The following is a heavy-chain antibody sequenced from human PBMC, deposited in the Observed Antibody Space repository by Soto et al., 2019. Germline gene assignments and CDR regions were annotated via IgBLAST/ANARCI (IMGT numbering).Heavy chain of an antibody. D-gene: IGHD1-26*01. V-gene: IGHV3-48*01. CDR1: GFTFSSYS. Sequence: EVQLVESGGGLVQPGGSLRLSCAASGFTFSSYSMNWVRQAPGKGLEWVSYISSSSSTIYYADSVKGRFTISRDNAKNALYLQMNSRRAEDTAVYYCAREEGLLNWFDPWGQGTLVTVSS. CDR3: AREEGLLNWFDP. CDR2: ISSSSSTI. J-gene: IGHJ5*02.